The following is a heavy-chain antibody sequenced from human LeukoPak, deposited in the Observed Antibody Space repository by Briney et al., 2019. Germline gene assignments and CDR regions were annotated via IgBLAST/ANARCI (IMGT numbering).Heavy chain of an antibody. J-gene: IGHJ6*02. V-gene: IGHV3-11*01. D-gene: IGHD3-3*02. CDR1: GFTFSDYY. Sequence: GGSLRLSCAASGFTFSDYYMSWIRQAPGKGLEWVSYISSSGSTIYYADSVKGRFTISRDNAKNSLYLQMNSLRAEDTAVYYCARGVDGHLWSGYLTHYYYYGMDVWGQGTTVTVSS. CDR3: ARGVDGHLWSGYLTHYYYYGMDV. CDR2: ISSSGSTI.